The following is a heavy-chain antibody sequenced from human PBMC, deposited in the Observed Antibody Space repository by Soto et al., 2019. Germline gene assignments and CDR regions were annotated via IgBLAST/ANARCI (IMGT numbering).Heavy chain of an antibody. Sequence: PSETLSLTCTVSGGSISSYYWSWIRQPPGKGLEWIGYIYYRGSANYNPPLKSRVTISLDTSKNQFSLKLNSVTAADTAVYYCARDSALYGMDVWGQGTTVTVSS. CDR3: ARDSALYGMDV. V-gene: IGHV4-59*01. CDR2: IYYRGSA. J-gene: IGHJ6*02. CDR1: GGSISSYY. D-gene: IGHD3-10*01.